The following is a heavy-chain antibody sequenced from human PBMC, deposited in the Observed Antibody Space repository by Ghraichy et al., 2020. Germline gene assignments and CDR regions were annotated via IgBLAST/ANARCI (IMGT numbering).Heavy chain of an antibody. J-gene: IGHJ4*02. CDR3: AKGASIAVAGSTYFDY. D-gene: IGHD6-19*01. CDR1: GFTFDDYA. V-gene: IGHV3-9*01. Sequence: GGSLRLSCAASGFTFDDYAMHWVRRAPGKGLEWVSGISWNSGSIGYADSVKGRFTISRDNAKNSLYLQMNSLRAEDTALYYCAKGASIAVAGSTYFDYWGQGTLVTVSS. CDR2: ISWNSGSI.